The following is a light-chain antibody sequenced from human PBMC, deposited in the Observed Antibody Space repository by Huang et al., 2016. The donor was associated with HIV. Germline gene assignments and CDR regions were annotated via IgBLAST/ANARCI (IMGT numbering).Light chain of an antibody. CDR3: QQYYSPPLT. CDR1: QSVLYSSNNKNY. J-gene: IGKJ4*01. V-gene: IGKV4-1*01. Sequence: DIVMTQSIDSLAVSLGERATINCRSSQSVLYSSNNKNYLAWYQQKPGQPPKLLFFWASSRESGVPGRFSGSGSWTNFTLTINDLQTEDGATYYCQQYYSPPLTFGGGTRVEIK. CDR2: WAS.